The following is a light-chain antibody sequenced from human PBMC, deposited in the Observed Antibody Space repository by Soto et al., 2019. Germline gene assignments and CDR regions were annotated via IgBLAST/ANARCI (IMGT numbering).Light chain of an antibody. CDR1: SSDVGGYNY. CDR3: SSYAGSNNSYV. CDR2: EVS. J-gene: IGLJ1*01. V-gene: IGLV2-8*01. Sequence: QFVLTQPPSASGSPGQSVTISCTGTSSDVGGYNYVSWYQQHPGKAPKLMIYEVSKRPSGVPDRFSGSKSGNTASLTVSGLQAEDEADYYCSSYAGSNNSYVFGTGTKLTVL.